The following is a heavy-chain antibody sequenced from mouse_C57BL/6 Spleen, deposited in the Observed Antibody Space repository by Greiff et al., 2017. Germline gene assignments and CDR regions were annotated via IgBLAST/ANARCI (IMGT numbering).Heavy chain of an antibody. CDR1: GYTFTSYW. V-gene: IGHV1-52*01. CDR2: IDPSDSET. Sequence: QVQLQQPGAELVRPGSSVKLSCKASGYTFTSYWMHWVKQRPIQGLEWIGNIDPSDSETHYNQKFKDKATLTVDKSSSTAYMQLSSLTSEDSAVYYCARGAFITTVVDSFAYWGQGTLVTVSA. J-gene: IGHJ3*01. CDR3: ARGAFITTVVDSFAY. D-gene: IGHD1-1*01.